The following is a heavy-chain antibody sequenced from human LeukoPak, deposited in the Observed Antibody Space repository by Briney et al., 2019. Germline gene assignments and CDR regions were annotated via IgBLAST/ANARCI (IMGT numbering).Heavy chain of an antibody. V-gene: IGHV3-74*01. Sequence: GGSLRLSCAASGFTFSSYWMHWVRQAPGKGLVWVSRINSDGGTTNYADYVKGRFTISRDNAKNTLYLQMNSLRAEDTAVYYCARRSSGSPPYYFDYWGQGTLVTVSS. CDR1: GFTFSSYW. J-gene: IGHJ4*02. CDR2: INSDGGTT. CDR3: ARRSSGSPPYYFDY. D-gene: IGHD1-26*01.